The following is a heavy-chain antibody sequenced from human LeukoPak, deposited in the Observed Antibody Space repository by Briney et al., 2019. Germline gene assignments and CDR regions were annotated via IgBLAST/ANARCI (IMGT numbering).Heavy chain of an antibody. D-gene: IGHD4-17*01. V-gene: IGHV3-30*18. CDR1: GFTFSSYG. CDR3: AKEEDYGDYTDY. Sequence: GRSLRLSCAASGFTFSSYGMHWVRQAPGKGPEWVAVISYDGSNKYYADSVKGRFTISRDNSKNTLYLQMNSPRAEDTAVYYCAKEEDYGDYTDYWGQGTLVTVSS. J-gene: IGHJ4*02. CDR2: ISYDGSNK.